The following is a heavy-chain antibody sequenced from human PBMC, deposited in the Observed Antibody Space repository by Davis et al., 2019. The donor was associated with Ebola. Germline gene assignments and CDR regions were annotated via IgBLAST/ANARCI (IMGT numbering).Heavy chain of an antibody. Sequence: ASVKVSCKASGYTFTSYGISWVRQATGQGLEWMGWMNPNSGNTGYAQKFQGRVTMTRNTSISTAYMELSSLRSEDTAVYYCATSFLRSSPFDYWGQGTLVTVSS. D-gene: IGHD5-12*01. CDR1: GYTFTSYG. J-gene: IGHJ4*02. V-gene: IGHV1-8*02. CDR2: MNPNSGNT. CDR3: ATSFLRSSPFDY.